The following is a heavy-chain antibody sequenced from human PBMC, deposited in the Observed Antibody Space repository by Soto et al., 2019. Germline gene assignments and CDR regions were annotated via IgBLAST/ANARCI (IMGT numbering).Heavy chain of an antibody. CDR3: ARSPPYSSSWNNWFDP. Sequence: PSETLSLTCAVSGGSISGSSFYWGWIRQPPEKGLESIGSIHYSGSTYYNPSLKSRVTISVDTSKNQFSLKLSSVTAADTAVYYCARSPPYSSSWNNWFDPWGQGTLVTVSS. CDR2: IHYSGST. D-gene: IGHD6-13*01. J-gene: IGHJ5*02. CDR1: GGSISGSSFY. V-gene: IGHV4-39*07.